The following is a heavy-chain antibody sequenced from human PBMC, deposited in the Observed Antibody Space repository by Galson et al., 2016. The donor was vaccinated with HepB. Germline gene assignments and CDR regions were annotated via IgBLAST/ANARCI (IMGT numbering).Heavy chain of an antibody. CDR2: INHSGST. Sequence: LSLTCAVYGGSFSGYYWSWIRHPPGKGLEWMGEINHSGSTNYNQSLKSRVTISVDTSKNQFSLKLSSVTAADTAVYYCARGRTRLLWFGSSRGFDPWGQGPRSPSPQ. CDR3: ARGRTRLLWFGSSRGFDP. J-gene: IGHJ5*02. D-gene: IGHD3-10*01. CDR1: GGSFSGYY. V-gene: IGHV4-34*01.